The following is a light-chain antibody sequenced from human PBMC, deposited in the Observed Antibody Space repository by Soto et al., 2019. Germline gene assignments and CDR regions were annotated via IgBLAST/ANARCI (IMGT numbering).Light chain of an antibody. Sequence: QSALTQPRSASGFPGQPVTISCTGTSSDVGGYNYVSWYQQHPGKAPKLMIYDVSKRPSGVPDRFSGSKSGNTASLTISGLQAEDEADYYCCSYAGSYTFYVFGTGTKLTVL. V-gene: IGLV2-11*01. CDR1: SSDVGGYNY. CDR3: CSYAGSYTFYV. J-gene: IGLJ1*01. CDR2: DVS.